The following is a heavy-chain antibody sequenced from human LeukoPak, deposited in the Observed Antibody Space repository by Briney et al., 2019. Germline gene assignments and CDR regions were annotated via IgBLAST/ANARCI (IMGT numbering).Heavy chain of an antibody. Sequence: GGSLRLSCAASGFTFSSYAMHWARQAPGKGLEWVAVISYDGSNKYYADSVKGRFTISRDNSKNMLYLQMNSLRAEDTAVYYCARVGYSGSYYIDYWGQGTLVTVSS. V-gene: IGHV3-30-3*01. CDR2: ISYDGSNK. J-gene: IGHJ4*02. CDR1: GFTFSSYA. CDR3: ARVGYSGSYYIDY. D-gene: IGHD1-26*01.